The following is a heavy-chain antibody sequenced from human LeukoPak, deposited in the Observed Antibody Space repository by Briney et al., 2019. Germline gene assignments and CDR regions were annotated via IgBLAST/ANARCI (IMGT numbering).Heavy chain of an antibody. V-gene: IGHV3-23*01. Sequence: GGSLRLSCAASGFTFSSYGMSWVRQAPGKGLEWVSAISGSGGSTFYADSVKGRFTISRDNSKNTLYLQMNSLRAEDTAVYYCAKRGNYYWLDYWGQGILVTVSS. D-gene: IGHD1-26*01. CDR3: AKRGNYYWLDY. CDR2: ISGSGGST. J-gene: IGHJ4*02. CDR1: GFTFSSYG.